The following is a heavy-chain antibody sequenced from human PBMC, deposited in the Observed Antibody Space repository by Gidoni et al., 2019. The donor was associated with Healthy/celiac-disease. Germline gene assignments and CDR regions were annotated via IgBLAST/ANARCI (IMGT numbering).Heavy chain of an antibody. CDR1: GGSISSGSYY. CDR3: ARDRALFGESNYYFDY. Sequence: QVQLQESGPGLVQPSQTLSLTCTVSGGSISSGSYYWSWIRQPAGKGLEWIGRIYTSGSTNYNPSLKSRVTISVDTSKDQFSLKLSSVTAADTAVYYCARDRALFGESNYYFDYWGQGTLVTVSS. J-gene: IGHJ4*02. D-gene: IGHD3-10*02. V-gene: IGHV4-61*02. CDR2: IYTSGST.